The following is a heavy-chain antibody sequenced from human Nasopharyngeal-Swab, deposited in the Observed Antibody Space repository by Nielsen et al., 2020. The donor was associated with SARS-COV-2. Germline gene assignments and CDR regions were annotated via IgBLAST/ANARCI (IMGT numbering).Heavy chain of an antibody. J-gene: IGHJ6*02. V-gene: IGHV4-31*02. CDR1: GGSISSGGYY. Sequence: SCTVSGGSISSGGYYWSWIRRHPGKGLEWIGYIYYSGSTYYNPSLKSRVTISVDTSKNQFSLKLSSVTAADTAVYYCARGEVLRFLEWSSAGGMDVWGQGTTVTVSS. D-gene: IGHD3-3*01. CDR2: IYYSGST. CDR3: ARGEVLRFLEWSSAGGMDV.